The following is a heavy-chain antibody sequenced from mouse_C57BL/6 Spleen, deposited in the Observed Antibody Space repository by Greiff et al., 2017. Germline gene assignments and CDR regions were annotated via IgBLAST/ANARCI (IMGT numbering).Heavy chain of an antibody. CDR1: GYAFSSSW. D-gene: IGHD1-1*01. V-gene: IGHV1-82*01. Sequence: QVQLKQSGPELVKPGASVKISRKASGYAFSSSWMNWVKQRPGKGLEWIGRIYPGDGDTNYNGKFKGKATLTADKSSSTAYMQLSSLTSEDSAVYFCARKSTVVARYAMDYWGQGTSVTVSS. CDR2: IYPGDGDT. CDR3: ARKSTVVARYAMDY. J-gene: IGHJ4*01.